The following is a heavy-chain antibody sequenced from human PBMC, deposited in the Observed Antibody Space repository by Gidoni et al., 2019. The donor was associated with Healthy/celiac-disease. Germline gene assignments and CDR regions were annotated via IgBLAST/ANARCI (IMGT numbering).Heavy chain of an antibody. CDR2: IYSGGST. J-gene: IGHJ6*03. V-gene: IGHV3-53*01. Sequence: EVQLVASGGGLIQPGGSLRLSCAASGFTVSRNSMRWVRQAPGKGLEWVSVIYSGGSTYYADAVKGRFTISRDNSKNTLYLQMNSMRAEDTAVYYCARDRIVVVPAAIPSYYYYYMDVWGKGTTVTVSS. CDR1: GFTVSRNS. D-gene: IGHD2-2*01. CDR3: ARDRIVVVPAAIPSYYYYYMDV.